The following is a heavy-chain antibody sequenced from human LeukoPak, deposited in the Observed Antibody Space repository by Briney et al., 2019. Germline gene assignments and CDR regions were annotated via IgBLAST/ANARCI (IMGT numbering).Heavy chain of an antibody. CDR3: ARQKCTSTSCLTKNAFDI. V-gene: IGHV4-4*09. CDR2: IYTSGST. J-gene: IGHJ3*02. D-gene: IGHD2-2*01. Sequence: SETLSLTCSVSGSISGYYWSWIRQPPGKGLEWIGYIYTSGSTNYNPSLESRVTISVDTSKNQFSPDLSSVTAADTAVYYCARQKCTSTSCLTKNAFDIWGQGTMVTVSS. CDR1: GSISGYY.